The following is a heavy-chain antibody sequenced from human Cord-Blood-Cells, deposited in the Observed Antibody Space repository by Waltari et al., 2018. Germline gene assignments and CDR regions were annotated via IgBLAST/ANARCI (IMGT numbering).Heavy chain of an antibody. J-gene: IGHJ4*02. Sequence: QVQLQQWGAGLLKPSKTLSLTCAVSGGSFSGYYWSWIRQRPGKGLEWIGEINHSGSTNYNPSLKSRVTISVDTSKNQFSLKLSSVTAADTAVYYCARGPDLWFGELYFDYWGQGTLVTVSS. CDR1: GGSFSGYY. CDR2: INHSGST. CDR3: ARGPDLWFGELYFDY. D-gene: IGHD3-10*01. V-gene: IGHV4-34*01.